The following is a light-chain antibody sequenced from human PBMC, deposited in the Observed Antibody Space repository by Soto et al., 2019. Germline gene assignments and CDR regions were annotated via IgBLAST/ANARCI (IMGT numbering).Light chain of an antibody. CDR2: KDS. CDR3: YSAADNNLGV. V-gene: IGLV3-27*01. J-gene: IGLJ2*01. CDR1: VLAKNY. Sequence: SYELTQPSSVSVSPGQTARITCSGEVLAKNYARWFQQKQGQAPVVVIYKDSERPSGIPERFSGSSSGTTVTLTISGAQVEDEADYYCYSAADNNLGVFGGGTKLTVL.